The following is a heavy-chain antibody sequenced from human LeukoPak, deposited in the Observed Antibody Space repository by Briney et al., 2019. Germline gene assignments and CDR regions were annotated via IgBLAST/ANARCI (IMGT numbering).Heavy chain of an antibody. D-gene: IGHD5-12*01. J-gene: IGHJ4*02. Sequence: SETLSLTCTVSGGSISSYYWSWIRQPPGKGLEWIGYIYYSGSTNYNPSLKSRVTISVDTSKNQFSLKLSSVTAADTAVYYCATELVPYGGYGIFDYWGQGTLVTVSS. CDR2: IYYSGST. CDR1: GGSISSYY. CDR3: ATELVPYGGYGIFDY. V-gene: IGHV4-59*01.